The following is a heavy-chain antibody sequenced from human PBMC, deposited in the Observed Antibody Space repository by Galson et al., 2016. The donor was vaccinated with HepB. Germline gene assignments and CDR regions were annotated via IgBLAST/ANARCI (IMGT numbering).Heavy chain of an antibody. D-gene: IGHD6-13*01. CDR3: ARAQWQHLFGY. Sequence: SLRLSCAASGFTFSSHWMSWVRQAPGKGLEWVATIKQDGSEPYYVDSVKGRFTISRDNAKNSMFLQMNSLRAEDTAVYYCARAQWQHLFGYWGQGTLVTVSS. CDR1: GFTFSSHW. J-gene: IGHJ4*02. V-gene: IGHV3-7*03. CDR2: IKQDGSEP.